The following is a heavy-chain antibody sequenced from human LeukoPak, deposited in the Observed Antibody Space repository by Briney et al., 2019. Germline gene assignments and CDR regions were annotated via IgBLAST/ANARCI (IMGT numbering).Heavy chain of an antibody. CDR2: ISSSSSYI. Sequence: GGSLRLSCAASGFTFSSYSMNWVRQAPGKGLEWISFISSSSSYIYYADSVKGRFTISRDNAKNSLYLQMNSLRAEDTTVYYCARRAGAYSHPYDYWGQGTLVTVSS. J-gene: IGHJ4*02. V-gene: IGHV3-21*04. CDR3: ARRAGAYSHPYDY. D-gene: IGHD4/OR15-4a*01. CDR1: GFTFSSYS.